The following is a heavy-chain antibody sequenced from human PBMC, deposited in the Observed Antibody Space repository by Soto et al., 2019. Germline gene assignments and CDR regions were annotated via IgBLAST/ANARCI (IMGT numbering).Heavy chain of an antibody. D-gene: IGHD6-13*01. CDR2: ISGSGGST. CDR1: GFTFSSYA. V-gene: IGHV3-23*01. J-gene: IGHJ4*02. CDR3: AKDWAAGDFFDY. Sequence: GXSLRLSCAASGFTFSSYAISWVRQAPGKGLEWVSAISGSGGSTYYADSVKGRFTISRDNSKNTLYLQMNRMRAEDTAVYYCAKDWAAGDFFDYWGQGTLVTVSS.